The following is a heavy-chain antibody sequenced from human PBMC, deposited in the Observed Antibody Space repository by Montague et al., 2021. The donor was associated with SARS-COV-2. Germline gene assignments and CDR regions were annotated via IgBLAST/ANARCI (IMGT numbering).Heavy chain of an antibody. J-gene: IGHJ4*02. CDR2: RESN. D-gene: IGHD6-13*01. V-gene: IGHV4-59*09. CDR3: ARGIWYAN. Sequence: RESNTYNPSIESRVTISVDTSKDQFSLRLSYVTAAETAVYYCARGIWYANWGQAILVTVSS.